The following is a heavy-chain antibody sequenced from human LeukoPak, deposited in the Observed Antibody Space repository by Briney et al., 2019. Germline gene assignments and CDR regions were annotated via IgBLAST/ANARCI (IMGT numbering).Heavy chain of an antibody. Sequence: NSSETLSLTCAVYGGSFSGYYWSWIRQPPGKGLEWIGEINHSGSTNYNPSLKSRVTISVDTSKNQFSLKLSSVTAADTAVYYCASWAAGATHLYFDYWGQGTLVTVSS. CDR2: INHSGST. J-gene: IGHJ4*02. D-gene: IGHD6-13*01. V-gene: IGHV4-34*01. CDR1: GGSFSGYY. CDR3: ASWAAGATHLYFDY.